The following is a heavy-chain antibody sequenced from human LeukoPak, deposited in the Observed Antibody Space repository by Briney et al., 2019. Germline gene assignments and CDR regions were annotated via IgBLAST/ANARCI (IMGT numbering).Heavy chain of an antibody. CDR3: ARGRSGYSSGWYVFDY. D-gene: IGHD6-19*01. CDR2: IYHSGST. CDR1: GYSISSGYY. J-gene: IGHJ4*02. V-gene: IGHV4-38-2*02. Sequence: SETLSLTCTVSGYSISSGYYWGWIRQPPGKGLEWIGSIYHSGSTNYNPSLKSRVTISVDTSKNQFSLKLSSVTAADTAVYYCARGRSGYSSGWYVFDYWGQGTLVTVSS.